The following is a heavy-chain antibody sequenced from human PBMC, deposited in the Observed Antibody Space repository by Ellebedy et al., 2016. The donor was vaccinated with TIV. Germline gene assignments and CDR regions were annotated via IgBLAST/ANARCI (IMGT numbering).Heavy chain of an antibody. CDR2: IITIYGTA. Sequence: ASVKVSXKASGDTLRNYAFSWVRQAPGQGLEWIGGIITIYGTANYAQKFQGRVTITADESTSTVYMELSSLRSDDTAVYYCARGLIGSGYGMDVWGQGTTVTVSS. J-gene: IGHJ6*02. V-gene: IGHV1-69*13. CDR3: ARGLIGSGYGMDV. CDR1: GDTLRNYA. D-gene: IGHD6-19*01.